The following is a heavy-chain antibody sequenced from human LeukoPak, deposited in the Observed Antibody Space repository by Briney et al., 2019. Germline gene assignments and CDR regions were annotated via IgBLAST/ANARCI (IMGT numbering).Heavy chain of an antibody. CDR2: ISSSGSTI. CDR3: AREIRAVVGNAFDI. J-gene: IGHJ3*02. Sequence: GGSLRLSCAASGLTFSSYEMNWARQAPGKGLEWVSYISSSGSTIYYADSVKGRFTIPRDNAKNSLYLQMNSLRAEDTAVYYCAREIRAVVGNAFDIWGQGTMVTVSS. CDR1: GLTFSSYE. D-gene: IGHD2-2*01. V-gene: IGHV3-48*03.